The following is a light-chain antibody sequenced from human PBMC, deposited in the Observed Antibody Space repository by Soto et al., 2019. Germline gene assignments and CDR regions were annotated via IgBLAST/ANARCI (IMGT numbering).Light chain of an antibody. CDR3: QQYNSYPCT. J-gene: IGKJ1*01. CDR1: QSIRSW. CDR2: DAS. V-gene: IGKV1-5*01. Sequence: DIQMTQSPATLAASVGDRVTITCRASQSIRSWLAWYQQKPGKAPKLLIYDASSLESGVPSRFSGSGSGTEFTLTISSLRPDDFATDYCQQYNSYPCTFGQGPQVEIK.